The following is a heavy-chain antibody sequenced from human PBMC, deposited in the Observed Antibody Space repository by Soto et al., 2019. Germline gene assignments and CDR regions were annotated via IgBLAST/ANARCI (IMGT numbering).Heavy chain of an antibody. CDR1: GLIFSDYH. D-gene: IGHD6-19*01. J-gene: IGHJ6*02. V-gene: IGHV3-72*01. CDR3: AMLGGWSGGSSGMDV. Sequence: PGGSLRLSCAASGLIFSDYHMDWVRRAPGKGLEWVGRIRRKANSYTTAYAASVKGRFTISRDDSKNSLYLQMNSLKSEDTAVYYCAMLGGWSGGSSGMDVWGQGNTVTVSS. CDR2: IRRKANSYTT.